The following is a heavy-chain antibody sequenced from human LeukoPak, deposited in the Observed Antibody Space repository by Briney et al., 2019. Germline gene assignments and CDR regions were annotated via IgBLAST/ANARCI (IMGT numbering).Heavy chain of an antibody. Sequence: GASVKVSCKASGYTFTSYGISWVRQAPGQGLEWMGGIIPIFGTANYAQKFQGRVTITADESTSTAYMELSSLRSEDTAVYYCALDTANAAWGQGTLVTVSS. CDR3: ALDTANAA. V-gene: IGHV1-69*13. D-gene: IGHD4-17*01. CDR1: GYTFTSYG. J-gene: IGHJ5*02. CDR2: IIPIFGTA.